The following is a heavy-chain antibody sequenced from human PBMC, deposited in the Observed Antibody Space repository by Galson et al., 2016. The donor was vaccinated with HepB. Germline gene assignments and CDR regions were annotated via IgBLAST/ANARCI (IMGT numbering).Heavy chain of an antibody. V-gene: IGHV3-30*04. J-gene: IGHJ4*02. CDR3: AKAGWYNNCNTYYLNF. Sequence: SLRLSCAASGFTFSNYPVHWVRQAPGKGPEWVAVISYDGIHKYYADSVKGRFTISRDNSKNTLYLQMDSLRAEDTAVYYCAKAGWYNNCNTYYLNFWGQETLVTGSS. CDR2: ISYDGIHK. CDR1: GFTFSNYP. D-gene: IGHD1-1*01.